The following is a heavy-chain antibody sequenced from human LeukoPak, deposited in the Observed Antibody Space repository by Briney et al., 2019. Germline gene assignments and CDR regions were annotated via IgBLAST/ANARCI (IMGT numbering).Heavy chain of an antibody. J-gene: IGHJ4*02. CDR2: ISSSGSTI. CDR1: GFTFSSYE. V-gene: IGHV3-48*03. D-gene: IGHD1-26*01. CDR3: AKDSGSDSDYFDY. Sequence: PGGSLRLSCAASGFTFSSYEMNCVRHAPRKGLGWVSYISSSGSTIYYADSVKGRFTISRDNAKNTLYLQMNSLRAEDTAVYYCAKDSGSDSDYFDYWGQGTLVTVSS.